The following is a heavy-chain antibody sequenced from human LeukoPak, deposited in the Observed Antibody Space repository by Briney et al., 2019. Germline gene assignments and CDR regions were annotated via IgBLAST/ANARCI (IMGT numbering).Heavy chain of an antibody. V-gene: IGHV3-48*01. J-gene: IGHJ4*02. CDR1: GFTFSSCN. Sequence: GGSLRLSCAASGFTFSSCNMNWVRQAPGKGLEWVSYISGGSTVIDYADSVRGRFTISRDNAKNSLYLQMNSLRGEDTAVYYCARTRGYNYGYSDDWGQGTLVTVSS. CDR2: ISGGSTVI. D-gene: IGHD5-18*01. CDR3: ARTRGYNYGYSDD.